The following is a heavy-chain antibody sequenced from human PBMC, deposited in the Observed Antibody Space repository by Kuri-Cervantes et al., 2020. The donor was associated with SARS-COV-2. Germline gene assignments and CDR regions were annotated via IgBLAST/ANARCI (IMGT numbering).Heavy chain of an antibody. CDR2: IYHSGST. V-gene: IGHV4-38-2*01. CDR1: GYSISSGYY. CDR3: ARAKMGFLEWDNWFDP. D-gene: IGHD3-3*01. Sequence: SQTLSLTCAVSGYSISSGYYWGWIRQPPGKGPEWIGSIYHSGSTYYNPSLKSRVTISVDTSKNQFSLKLSSVTAADTAVYYCARAKMGFLEWDNWFDPWGQGTLVTVSS. J-gene: IGHJ5*02.